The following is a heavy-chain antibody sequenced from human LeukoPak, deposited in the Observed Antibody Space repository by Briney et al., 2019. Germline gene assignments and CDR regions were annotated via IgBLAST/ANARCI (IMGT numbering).Heavy chain of an antibody. D-gene: IGHD2-8*01. CDR2: IYYSGST. CDR3: ARVYCTNGVCFFDY. CDR1: GGSISSHY. Sequence: PSETLSLTCTVSGGSISSHYWSWIRQPPGKGLEWIGYIYYSGSTNYNPSLKSRVTISVDTSKNQFSQKLSSVTAADTAVYYCARVYCTNGVCFFDYWGQGTLVTVSS. V-gene: IGHV4-59*11. J-gene: IGHJ4*02.